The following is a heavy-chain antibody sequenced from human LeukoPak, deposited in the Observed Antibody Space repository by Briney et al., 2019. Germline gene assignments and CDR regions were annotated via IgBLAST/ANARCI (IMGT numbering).Heavy chain of an antibody. D-gene: IGHD4-23*01. V-gene: IGHV3-74*01. CDR1: GFTFSSYW. CDR3: ARDRYNGGNSHAFDI. J-gene: IGHJ3*02. Sequence: GGSLRLSCAASGFTFSSYWMHWVRHAPGKGLVWVSRISSEGSSTIYADSVKGRFIISRDNAKNTLYLQMDSLRAEDTAVYYCARDRYNGGNSHAFDIWGQGTMVTVSS. CDR2: ISSEGSST.